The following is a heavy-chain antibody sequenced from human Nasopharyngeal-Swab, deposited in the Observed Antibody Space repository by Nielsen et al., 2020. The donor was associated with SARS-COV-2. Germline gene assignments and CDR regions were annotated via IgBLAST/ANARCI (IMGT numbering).Heavy chain of an antibody. Sequence: WIRQPPGKGLEWIGYIYYSGSTNYNPSLKSRVTISVDTSKNQFSLKLSSLTAADTAVYYCARGERRAARPPGGYFDYWGQGTLVTVSS. CDR3: ARGERRAARPPGGYFDY. V-gene: IGHV4-59*01. CDR2: IYYSGST. J-gene: IGHJ4*02. D-gene: IGHD6-6*01.